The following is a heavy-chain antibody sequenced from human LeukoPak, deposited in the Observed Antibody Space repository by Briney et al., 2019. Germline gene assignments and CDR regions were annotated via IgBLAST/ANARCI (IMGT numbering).Heavy chain of an antibody. CDR2: ISSNGGST. V-gene: IGHV3-64*01. J-gene: IGHJ4*02. Sequence: GSLRLSCAASGFTFSSYAMHWVRQAPGKGLEYVSAISSNGGSTYYANSVKGRFTISRDNSKNTLYLQMGSLRAEDMAVYYCARGGEVEMATHRDYFDYWGQGTLVTVSS. CDR1: GFTFSSYA. CDR3: ARGGEVEMATHRDYFDY. D-gene: IGHD5-24*01.